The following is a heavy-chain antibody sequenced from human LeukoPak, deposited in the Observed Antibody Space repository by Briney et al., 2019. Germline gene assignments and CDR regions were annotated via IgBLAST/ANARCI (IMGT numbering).Heavy chain of an antibody. CDR2: INPNSGGT. CDR3: ARAADTAMAHFDY. CDR1: GYTFTGYY. Sequence: ASVKVSCKASGYTFTGYYMHWVRQAPGQGLEWMGWINPNSGGTNYAQKFQGRVNMTRDTSISTAYMELSRLRSDDTAVYYCARAADTAMAHFDYWGQGTLVTVPS. J-gene: IGHJ4*02. D-gene: IGHD5-18*01. V-gene: IGHV1-2*02.